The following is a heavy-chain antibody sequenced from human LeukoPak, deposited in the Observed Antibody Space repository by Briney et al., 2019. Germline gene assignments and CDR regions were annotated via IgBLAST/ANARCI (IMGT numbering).Heavy chain of an antibody. D-gene: IGHD2-2*02. Sequence: GRFTISRDNAKNSLYLQMNSLRAEDTAVYYCAKLGGGAVVPAAILDYWGQGTLVTVSS. V-gene: IGHV3-11*06. CDR3: AKLGGGAVVPAAILDY. J-gene: IGHJ4*02.